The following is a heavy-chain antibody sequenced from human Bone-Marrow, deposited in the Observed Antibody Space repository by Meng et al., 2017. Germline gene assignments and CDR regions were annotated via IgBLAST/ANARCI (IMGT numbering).Heavy chain of an antibody. CDR3: ARGLGSSRRGSGYY. CDR1: GGSISSSSYY. V-gene: IGHV4-39*07. J-gene: IGHJ4*02. D-gene: IGHD2-15*01. Sequence: SETLSLTCTVSGGSISSSSYYWGWIRQPPGKGLEWIGSIYYSGSTYYNPSLKSRVTISVDTSKNQFSLKLSSVTAADTAVYYCARGLGSSRRGSGYYWGQGTLVTVSS. CDR2: IYYSGST.